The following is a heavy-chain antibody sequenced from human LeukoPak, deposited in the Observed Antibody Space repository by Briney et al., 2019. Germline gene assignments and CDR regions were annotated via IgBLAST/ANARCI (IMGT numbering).Heavy chain of an antibody. J-gene: IGHJ4*02. CDR1: GFTFSSYA. CDR2: ISYDGSNK. CDR3: ARDVVYCSSTSCYLPH. Sequence: PGGSLRLSCAASGFTFSSYAMHWVRQAPGKGLEWVAVISYDGSNKYYADSVKGRFTISRDNSKNTLYLQMNSLRAEDTAVYYCARDVVYCSSTSCYLPHWGQGTLVTVSS. V-gene: IGHV3-30-3*01. D-gene: IGHD2-2*01.